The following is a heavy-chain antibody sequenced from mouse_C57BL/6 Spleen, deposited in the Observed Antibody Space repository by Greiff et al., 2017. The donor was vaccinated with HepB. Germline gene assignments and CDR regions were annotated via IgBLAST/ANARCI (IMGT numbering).Heavy chain of an antibody. D-gene: IGHD3-2*02. Sequence: EVQLQQSGAELVRPGASVKLSCTASGFNIKDDYMHWVKQRPEQGLEWIGWIDPENGDTEYASKFQGKATITADTSSNTAYLQLSSLTSEDTAVYYCTTQATSYFDYWGQGTTLTVSS. CDR1: GFNIKDDY. J-gene: IGHJ2*01. CDR2: IDPENGDT. V-gene: IGHV14-4*01. CDR3: TTQATSYFDY.